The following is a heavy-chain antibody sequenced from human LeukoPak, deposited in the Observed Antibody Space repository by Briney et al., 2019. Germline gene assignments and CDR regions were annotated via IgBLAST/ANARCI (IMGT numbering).Heavy chain of an antibody. CDR1: GGSISSSSYY. J-gene: IGHJ5*02. CDR3: ARLVWWGAAAGTGWFDP. Sequence: SETLSLTCTVSGGSISSSSYYWGWIRQPPGKGLEWIGSIYYSGSTYYNPSLKSRVTISVDTSKNQFSLKLSSVTAADTAVYYCARLVWWGAAAGTGWFDPWGQGTLVTVSS. D-gene: IGHD6-13*01. V-gene: IGHV4-39*01. CDR2: IYYSGST.